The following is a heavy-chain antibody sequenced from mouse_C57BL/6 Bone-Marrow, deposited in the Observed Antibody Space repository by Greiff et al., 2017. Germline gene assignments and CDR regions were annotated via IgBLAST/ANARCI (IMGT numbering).Heavy chain of an antibody. J-gene: IGHJ1*03. CDR2: IYPGSGST. Sequence: QVQLQQPGAELVKPGASVKMSCKASGYTFTSYWITWVKQRPGQGLEWIGDIYPGSGSTNYNEKFKRKATLTVDTSSSTAYMQLSSLTSEDSAVYYCARRVSIYDGYYGGYFDVWGTGTTVTVSS. CDR1: GYTFTSYW. D-gene: IGHD2-3*01. V-gene: IGHV1-55*01. CDR3: ARRVSIYDGYYGGYFDV.